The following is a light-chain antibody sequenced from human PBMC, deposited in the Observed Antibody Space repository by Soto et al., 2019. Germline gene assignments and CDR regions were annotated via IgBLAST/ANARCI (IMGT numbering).Light chain of an antibody. CDR1: QSVSSSY. CDR2: AAS. V-gene: IGKV3-20*01. CDR3: QQYGNSPWT. J-gene: IGKJ1*01. Sequence: EIVLTQSPGTLSLSPGERATLSCRAGQSVSSSYLAWYQQKPGQAPRLLIYAASSRATGIPDRFSGSGSGTDFTLTISRLEPEDFAVYYCQQYGNSPWTFGQGTKVEIK.